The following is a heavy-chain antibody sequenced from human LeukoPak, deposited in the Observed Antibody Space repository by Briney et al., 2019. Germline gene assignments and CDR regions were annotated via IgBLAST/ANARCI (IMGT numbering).Heavy chain of an antibody. D-gene: IGHD6-19*01. CDR2: MNPRSGNT. CDR1: GYTFTSQD. Sequence: ASVKVSCKASGYTFTSQDISWVRQATGQGLEWMGWMNPRSGNTGYAQKFRGRVTMTTDTSTSTVYMELRSLRSDDTAVYYCARDFGQWLITGGAFDIWGQGTMVTVSS. V-gene: IGHV1-8*01. J-gene: IGHJ3*02. CDR3: ARDFGQWLITGGAFDI.